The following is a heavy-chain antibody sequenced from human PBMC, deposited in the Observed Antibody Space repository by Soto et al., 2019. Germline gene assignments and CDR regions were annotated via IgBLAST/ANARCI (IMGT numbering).Heavy chain of an antibody. CDR2: IIPISGTA. J-gene: IGHJ6*02. D-gene: IGHD2-2*01. V-gene: IGHV1-69*01. CDR1: GGTFSSYA. Sequence: QVQLVQSGAEVKKPGSSVKVSCKASGGTFSSYAISWVRQAPGQGLEWMGGIIPISGTANHALKFQSRVTITADESTSTVYMELSSLRSEDTAVYFCARSQGSSTSLEIYYYYYYGMDVWGQGTTVTVSS. CDR3: ARSQGSSTSLEIYYYYYYGMDV.